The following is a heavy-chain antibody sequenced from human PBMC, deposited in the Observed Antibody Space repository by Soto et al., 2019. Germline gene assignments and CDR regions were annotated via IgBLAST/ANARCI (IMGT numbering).Heavy chain of an antibody. CDR1: RVSFRTSY. V-gene: IGHV4-59*01. D-gene: IGHD5-12*01. CDR2: IYHSTII. CDR3: VRAISGYHYYFDS. Sequence: SETLSLTFTVSRVSFRTSYWRWIPQPPGKGLERFASIYHSTIIPYKASLKSPITLSVDTSPNQFSLCLNSVTAAGTAAYFSVRAISGYHYYFDSWGQGTLVTVSS. J-gene: IGHJ4*02.